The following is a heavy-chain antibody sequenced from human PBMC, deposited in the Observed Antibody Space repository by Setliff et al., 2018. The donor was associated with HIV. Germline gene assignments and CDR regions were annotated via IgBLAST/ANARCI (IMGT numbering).Heavy chain of an antibody. J-gene: IGHJ5*02. CDR1: GDSFNFNYYY. CDR3: TRGAEVLRLGL. D-gene: IGHD3-10*01. Sequence: SETLSLTCTVSGDSFNFNYYYWVWIRQPPGKGLEWIGSIYYSGSTYYNPSLKSRVTISVDTSKNHFSLKLRSVTAADTAVYYCTRGAEVLRLGLWGQGTLVTVSS. CDR2: IYYSGST. V-gene: IGHV4-39*02.